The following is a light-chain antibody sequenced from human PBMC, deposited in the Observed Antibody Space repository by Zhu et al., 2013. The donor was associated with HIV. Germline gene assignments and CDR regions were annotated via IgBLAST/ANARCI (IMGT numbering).Light chain of an antibody. CDR1: QSVSSN. V-gene: IGKV3-15*01. Sequence: EIVMTQSPATLSLSLGERATLSCRASQSVSSNLAWYQQKPGQAPRLLIYGAFTRATGIPARFSGRGSGTDFTLTISGLEPEDFAVYYCQQYGSSPLTFGG. CDR3: QQYGSSPLT. J-gene: IGKJ4*01. CDR2: GAF.